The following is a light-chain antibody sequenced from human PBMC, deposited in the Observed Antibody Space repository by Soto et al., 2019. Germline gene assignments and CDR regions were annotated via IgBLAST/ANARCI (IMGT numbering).Light chain of an antibody. CDR2: DVG. V-gene: IGLV2-11*01. Sequence: QSALTQPRSVSGSPGQSVTISCTGTSSDVGAYNYVSWCQQRPGKAPRLMIYDVGVRPSGVPDRFSASKSGNTACLTISGLQAEDEADYYCCSYAGSYAWVFGGGTKVTVL. J-gene: IGLJ3*02. CDR1: SSDVGAYNY. CDR3: CSYAGSYAWV.